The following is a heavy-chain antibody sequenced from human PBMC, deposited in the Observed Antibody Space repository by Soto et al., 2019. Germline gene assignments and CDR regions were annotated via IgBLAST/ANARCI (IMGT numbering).Heavy chain of an antibody. CDR3: ARPLRDRNFYHGLAV. Sequence: PGASVKVSCKASGYTFTGYYMHWVRQAPGQGLEWMGWINPNSGGTNYAQKFQGRVTISADESTTAAYLELSSLRSADTAVYFCARPLRDRNFYHGLAVWGQGTTVTVSS. CDR2: INPNSGGT. V-gene: IGHV1-2*02. D-gene: IGHD3-22*01. CDR1: GYTFTGYY. J-gene: IGHJ6*02.